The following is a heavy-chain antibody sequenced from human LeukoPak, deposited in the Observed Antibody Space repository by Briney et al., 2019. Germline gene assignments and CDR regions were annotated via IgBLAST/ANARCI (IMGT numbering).Heavy chain of an antibody. CDR3: ARQGSWGIYYYYGMDV. CDR1: GGSISSYY. D-gene: IGHD7-27*01. Sequence: SETLSLTCTVSGGSISSYYWSWIRQPPGKGLEWIGYIYYSGSTNYNPSLKSRVTISVDTSKNQFSLKLSSVTAADTAVYYCARQGSWGIYYYYGMDVWGQGTTVTVSS. V-gene: IGHV4-59*08. CDR2: IYYSGST. J-gene: IGHJ6*02.